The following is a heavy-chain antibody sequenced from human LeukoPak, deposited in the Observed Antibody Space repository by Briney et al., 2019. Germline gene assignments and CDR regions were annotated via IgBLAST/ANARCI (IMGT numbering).Heavy chain of an antibody. V-gene: IGHV4-34*01. CDR3: ARAAMVLHFDY. CDR1: GGSFSGYY. Sequence: SETLSLTCAVYGGSFSGYYWSWIRQPPGKGLEWIGEINHSGSTNYNRSLKSRVTISVDKSKDQFSLKLSSVTAADTAVYYCARAAMVLHFDYWGQGTLVTVSS. CDR2: INHSGST. D-gene: IGHD5-18*01. J-gene: IGHJ4*02.